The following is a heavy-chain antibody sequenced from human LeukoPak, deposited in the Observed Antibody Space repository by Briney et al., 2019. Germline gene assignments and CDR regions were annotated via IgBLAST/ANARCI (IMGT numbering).Heavy chain of an antibody. Sequence: GGSLRLSCAASGFTITPYWMHWVRQVPGKGLVWVSRINSDGYSTNYADSVKGRFTISRDNAKNTLYPQINNLRADDTAVYYCARDNGFSLFATWGPGTLVTVSS. D-gene: IGHD5-18*01. J-gene: IGHJ5*02. V-gene: IGHV3-74*01. CDR1: GFTITPYW. CDR2: INSDGYST. CDR3: ARDNGFSLFAT.